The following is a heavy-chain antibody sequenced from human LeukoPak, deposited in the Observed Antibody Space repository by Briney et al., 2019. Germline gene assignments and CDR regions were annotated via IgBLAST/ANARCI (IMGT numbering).Heavy chain of an antibody. CDR3: ASAGNPHYFDF. Sequence: SETLSLTCTVSGVSISSHYWSWIRQSPGKGLEWIGNIYYTGSTNYNPSLKSRVAISIDTSRNQFSLTLNSVTAADAAVYYCASAGNPHYFDFWGLGPLITVSS. CDR2: IYYTGST. V-gene: IGHV4-59*11. J-gene: IGHJ4*02. CDR1: GVSISSHY.